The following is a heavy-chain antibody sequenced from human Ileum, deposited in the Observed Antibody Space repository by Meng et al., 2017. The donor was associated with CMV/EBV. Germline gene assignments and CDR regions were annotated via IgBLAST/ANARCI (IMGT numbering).Heavy chain of an antibody. CDR2: INSDGSTT. J-gene: IGHJ4*02. V-gene: IGHV3-74*01. CDR1: GFSFSSYW. D-gene: IGHD3-3*01. Sequence: SRRLSCVASGFSFSSYWMHWVRQVPGKGLVWVSRINSDGSTTTYADSVKGRFTISRDNAKNTLYLQMDSLTAEDTAVYYCGRQYDFWGQGTLVTVSS. CDR3: GRQYDF.